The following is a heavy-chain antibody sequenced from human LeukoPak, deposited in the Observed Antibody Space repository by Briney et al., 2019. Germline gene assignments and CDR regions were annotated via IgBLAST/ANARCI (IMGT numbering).Heavy chain of an antibody. J-gene: IGHJ5*02. Sequence: SETLSLTCTVSGGSISSGGYYWSWIRQRPGKGLEWIGYIYYSGSTYYNPSLKSRVTISVDTSKNQFSLKLSSVTAADTAVYYCARGVYQLLSPWGQGTLVTVSS. CDR1: GGSISSGGYY. CDR2: IYYSGST. V-gene: IGHV4-31*03. D-gene: IGHD2-2*01. CDR3: ARGVYQLLSP.